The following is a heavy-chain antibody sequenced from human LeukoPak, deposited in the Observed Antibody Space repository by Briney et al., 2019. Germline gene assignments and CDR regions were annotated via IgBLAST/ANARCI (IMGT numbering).Heavy chain of an antibody. CDR3: ARLTYYYDSSGYRYYFDY. V-gene: IGHV4-4*09. Sequence: PSETLSLTCTVSGGSISSYYWSWIRQPPGKGLEWIGYIYTSGSTNYNPSLKSRVTISVDTSKNQFSLKLSSVTAADTAVYYCARLTYYYDSSGYRYYFDYWGQGTLVTVSS. D-gene: IGHD3-22*01. J-gene: IGHJ4*02. CDR1: GGSISSYY. CDR2: IYTSGST.